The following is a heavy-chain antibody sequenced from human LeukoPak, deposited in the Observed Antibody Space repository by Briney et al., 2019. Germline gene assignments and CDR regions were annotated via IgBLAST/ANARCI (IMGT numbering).Heavy chain of an antibody. J-gene: IGHJ4*02. CDR3: ARAPADYYGSGTSGFDY. V-gene: IGHV1-46*01. D-gene: IGHD3-10*01. CDR1: GYTFTSYY. Sequence: ASVKVSCKASGYTFTSYYMYWVRQAPGQGLEWMGIINPSGGSTSYAQKFQGRVTMTRDTSTSTVYMELSSLRSEDTAVYYCARAPADYYGSGTSGFDYWGQGTLVTVSS. CDR2: INPSGGST.